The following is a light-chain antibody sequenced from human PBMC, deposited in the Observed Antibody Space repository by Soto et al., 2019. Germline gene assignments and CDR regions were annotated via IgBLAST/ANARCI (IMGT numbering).Light chain of an antibody. V-gene: IGKV1-39*01. CDR1: QSISSY. CDR2: VAS. Sequence: DIQMTQSPSSLSASVGDRVTITCRASQSISSYLNWYQQKPGKVPKLLIYVASSLQSGVPSRFSGSGSGTDFTITISSLQHEDFATYYCQQSYSTPYTFGQGTKMEIK. CDR3: QQSYSTPYT. J-gene: IGKJ2*01.